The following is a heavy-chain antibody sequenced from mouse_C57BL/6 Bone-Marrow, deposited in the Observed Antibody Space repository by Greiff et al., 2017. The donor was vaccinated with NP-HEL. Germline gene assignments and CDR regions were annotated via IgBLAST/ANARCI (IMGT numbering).Heavy chain of an antibody. J-gene: IGHJ4*01. CDR2: IRNKANGYTT. CDR3: ARPTVGAMDY. D-gene: IGHD1-1*01. CDR1: GFTFTDYY. V-gene: IGHV7-3*01. Sequence: EVHLVESGGGLVQPGGSLSLSCAASGFTFTDYYMSWVRQPPGKALEWLGFIRNKANGYTTEYSASVKGRFTISGDNSQSILYLQMNALRAEDSATDYCARPTVGAMDYWGQGTSVTVSS.